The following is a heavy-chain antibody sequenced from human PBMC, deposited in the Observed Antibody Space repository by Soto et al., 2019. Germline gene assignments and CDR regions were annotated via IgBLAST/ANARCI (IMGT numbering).Heavy chain of an antibody. CDR2: ISFDGSNR. V-gene: IGHV3-30-3*01. CDR1: GFTFSSYA. J-gene: IGHJ6*02. Sequence: QVQLVESGGGVVQPGRSLRLSCAASGFTFSSYALHWVRQAPGKGLEWVAVISFDGSNRYYADSGRGRFTISRDNSKDTMYLQMDSLRREDTAVYYCATAGRPAAMRYYYGLDVWGQGTTVTVSS. CDR3: ATAGRPAAMRYYYGLDV. D-gene: IGHD2-2*01.